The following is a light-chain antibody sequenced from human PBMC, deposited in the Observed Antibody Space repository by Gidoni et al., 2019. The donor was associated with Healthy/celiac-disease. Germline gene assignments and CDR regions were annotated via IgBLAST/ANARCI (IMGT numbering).Light chain of an antibody. J-gene: IGKJ3*01. Sequence: EIVLTQSPGTLSLSPGERATLSCRASQSVSSSYLAWYQQKPGQAPRLLIYGASSRATGIPHRFSGSGSCTDFTLTISRLEPEDFAVYYCHQYGSSPFTCXPXTKVDIK. CDR2: GAS. CDR3: HQYGSSPFT. CDR1: QSVSSSY. V-gene: IGKV3-20*01.